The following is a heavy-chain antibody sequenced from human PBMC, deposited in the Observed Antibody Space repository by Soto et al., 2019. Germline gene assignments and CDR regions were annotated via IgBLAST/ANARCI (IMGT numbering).Heavy chain of an antibody. Sequence: AGGSLRLSCAASGFTFSSYGMHWVRQAPGKGLEWVAVIWYDGSNKYYADSVKGRFTISRDNSKNTLYLQMNSLRAEDTAVYYCARELEVTTYYYYYYGMDVWGQGTTVTVSS. CDR1: GFTFSSYG. D-gene: IGHD4-17*01. V-gene: IGHV3-33*01. CDR3: ARELEVTTYYYYYYGMDV. CDR2: IWYDGSNK. J-gene: IGHJ6*02.